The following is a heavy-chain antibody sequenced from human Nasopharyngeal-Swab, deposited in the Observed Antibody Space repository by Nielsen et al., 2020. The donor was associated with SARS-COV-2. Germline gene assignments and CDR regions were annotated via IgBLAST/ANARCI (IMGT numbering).Heavy chain of an antibody. Sequence: ASVKVSCKASGYTFTGNYMHWVRQAPGQRLEWMGWINAGNGNTKYSQKFQGRVTITRDTSASTAYMELSSLRSEDTAVYYCARGGMVRGVSYNWFDPWGQGTLVTVSS. CDR3: ARGGMVRGVSYNWFDP. D-gene: IGHD3-10*01. J-gene: IGHJ5*02. CDR2: INAGNGNT. CDR1: GYTFTGNY. V-gene: IGHV1-3*01.